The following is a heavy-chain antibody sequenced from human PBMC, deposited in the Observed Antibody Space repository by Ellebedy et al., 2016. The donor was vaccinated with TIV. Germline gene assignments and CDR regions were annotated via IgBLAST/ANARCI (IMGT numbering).Heavy chain of an antibody. Sequence: PGGSLRLSCAASGFTFTTYSMNWVRQAPGKVLEWVSYISSSSHSIYYADSVKGRFTISRDNAKNSLYLQMNSLRDEDTAVYYCAREVNSGYDYFDYWGQGTLVTVSS. CDR3: AREVNSGYDYFDY. J-gene: IGHJ4*02. CDR2: ISSSSHSI. CDR1: GFTFTTYS. D-gene: IGHD5-12*01. V-gene: IGHV3-48*02.